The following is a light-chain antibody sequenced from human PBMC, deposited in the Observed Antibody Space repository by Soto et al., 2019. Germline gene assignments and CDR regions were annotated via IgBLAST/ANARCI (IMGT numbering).Light chain of an antibody. CDR1: QSISIY. CDR3: QNYNSYSEA. Sequence: DSPMTQSPSSLSASVGDRATITCRASQSISIYLNWYQQKPGKAPKLLIYAASSLQSGVPSRFSGSGSGTEFTLTISSLQPDEFATYYCQNYNSYSEAVGQGNKVDIK. V-gene: IGKV1-39*01. J-gene: IGKJ1*01. CDR2: AAS.